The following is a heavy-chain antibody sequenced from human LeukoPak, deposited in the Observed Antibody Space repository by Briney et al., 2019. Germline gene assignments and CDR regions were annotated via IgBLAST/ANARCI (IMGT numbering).Heavy chain of an antibody. Sequence: GASVKVSCKASGYTFTGYYMHWVRQAPGQGLEWMGWINPNSGGTNYAQKFQGRVTMTRDTSISTAYMELRSLRSDDTAVYYCARDHVWSSSRRGFDYWGQGTLVTVSS. J-gene: IGHJ4*02. V-gene: IGHV1-2*02. D-gene: IGHD6-13*01. CDR3: ARDHVWSSSRRGFDY. CDR2: INPNSGGT. CDR1: GYTFTGYY.